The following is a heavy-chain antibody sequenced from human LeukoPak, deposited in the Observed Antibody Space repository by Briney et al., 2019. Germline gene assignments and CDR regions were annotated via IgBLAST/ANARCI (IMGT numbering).Heavy chain of an antibody. V-gene: IGHV4-4*07. D-gene: IGHD3-10*01. J-gene: IGHJ4*02. CDR3: ARGNKPYYGSGSYYDY. CDR1: GGSISSYY. Sequence: SETLSLTCTVSGGSISSYYWSWIRQPAGKGLEWIGRIYTSGSTNYNPSLKSRVTMSVDTSKNQFSLKLSSVTAADTAVYYCARGNKPYYGSGSYYDYWGQGTLVTVSS. CDR2: IYTSGST.